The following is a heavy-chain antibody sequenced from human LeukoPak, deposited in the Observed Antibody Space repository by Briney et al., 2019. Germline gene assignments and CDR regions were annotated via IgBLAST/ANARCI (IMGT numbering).Heavy chain of an antibody. CDR2: IYYSGST. D-gene: IGHD6-13*01. V-gene: IGHV4-59*01. CDR1: GGSISSYY. Sequence: PSETLSLTCTVSGGSISSYYWSWIRQPPGKGLEWIGYIYYSGSTNYNPSLKSRVTISVDTSKNQFSLKLSSVTAADTGVYYCARSSRNWFDPWGQGTLVTVSS. CDR3: ARSSRNWFDP. J-gene: IGHJ5*02.